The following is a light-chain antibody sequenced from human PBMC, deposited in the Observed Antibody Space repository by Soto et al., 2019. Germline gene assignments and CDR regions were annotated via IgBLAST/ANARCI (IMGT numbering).Light chain of an antibody. CDR1: QSVTSKF. CDR2: GAS. J-gene: IGKJ4*01. Sequence: EMVLTQSPGTLSLSPGDEATLSCKASQSVTSKFLAWYQQKAGQPPRLLILGASTRATGIADRFSGSGSGTDFTLTISRLEPEDFAVYCCQQYGDSRLTFGGGTKVDIK. CDR3: QQYGDSRLT. V-gene: IGKV3-20*01.